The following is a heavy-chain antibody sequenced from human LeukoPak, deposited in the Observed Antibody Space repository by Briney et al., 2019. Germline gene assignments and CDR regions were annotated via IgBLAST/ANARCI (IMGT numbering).Heavy chain of an antibody. CDR1: GGSISSSSYY. CDR3: ARDCPLYSSSSDYFYMDV. CDR2: IYTSGST. D-gene: IGHD6-6*01. J-gene: IGHJ6*03. V-gene: IGHV4-61*02. Sequence: PSETLSLTCTVSGGSISSSSYYWGWIRQPAGKGLEWIGRIYTSGSTNYNPSLKSRVAISVDTSKNQFSLKLSSVTAADTAVYYCARDCPLYSSSSDYFYMDVWGKGTTVTVSS.